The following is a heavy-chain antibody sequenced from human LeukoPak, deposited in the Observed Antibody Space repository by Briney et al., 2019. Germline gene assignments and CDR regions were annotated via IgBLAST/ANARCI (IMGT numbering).Heavy chain of an antibody. Sequence: GGSWSFSCLTFGFPFSTIAMSWFGQPQGKGRKWISGISGSGGSTYYADSVKGRFTISRDNSKNTLYLQMNSLRAEDTAVYYCAKPPPTLGYCSGGSCPGYYFDYWGQGTLVTVSS. V-gene: IGHV3-23*01. CDR1: GFPFSTIA. CDR3: AKPPPTLGYCSGGSCPGYYFDY. D-gene: IGHD2-15*01. J-gene: IGHJ4*02. CDR2: ISGSGGST.